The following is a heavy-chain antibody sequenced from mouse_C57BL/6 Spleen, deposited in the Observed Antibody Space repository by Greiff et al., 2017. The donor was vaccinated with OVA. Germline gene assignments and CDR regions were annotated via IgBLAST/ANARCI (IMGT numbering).Heavy chain of an antibody. Sequence: VQLQQSVAELVRPGASVKLSCTASGFTIKNTYMHWVQQRPEQGLEWIGRIDPANGNTKYAPKFQGKATITADTSSNTAYLQISSLTSEDTAIYYCASSTGTAMDDWGQGTSVTVSS. J-gene: IGHJ4*01. V-gene: IGHV14-3*01. D-gene: IGHD4-1*02. CDR1: GFTIKNTY. CDR3: ASSTGTAMDD. CDR2: IDPANGNT.